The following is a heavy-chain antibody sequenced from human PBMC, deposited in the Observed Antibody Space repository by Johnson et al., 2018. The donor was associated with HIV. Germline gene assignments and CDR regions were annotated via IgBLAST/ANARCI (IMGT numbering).Heavy chain of an antibody. Sequence: VQLVESGGGLVKPGGYLRLSCAASGFTFSNAWMSWVRQAPGKGLEWIGRIKSKTDGGTADYPAPMKGRFTISRDDSKNTLYLQMNTLKTEDTAVYYCTTLSLITMIVVVIDAFDIWGQGTMVTVSS. CDR1: GFTFSNAW. CDR3: TTLSLITMIVVVIDAFDI. CDR2: IKSKTDGGTA. D-gene: IGHD3-22*01. V-gene: IGHV3-15*01. J-gene: IGHJ3*02.